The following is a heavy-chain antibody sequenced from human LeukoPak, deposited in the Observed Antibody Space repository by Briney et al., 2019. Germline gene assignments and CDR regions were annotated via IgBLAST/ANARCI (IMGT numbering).Heavy chain of an antibody. CDR1: GDSISSSGHF. Sequence: SQTLSLTCTVSGDSISSSGHFWGWIRQPPEQGLEWIGYIYRGGSTYYNPSLKSRVTISGDTSKNQFSLKLSSVTAADTAVYYCASIPHNTSGFDYWGQGTLVTVSS. V-gene: IGHV4-30-2*01. CDR3: ASIPHNTSGFDY. J-gene: IGHJ4*02. D-gene: IGHD2-21*01. CDR2: IYRGGST.